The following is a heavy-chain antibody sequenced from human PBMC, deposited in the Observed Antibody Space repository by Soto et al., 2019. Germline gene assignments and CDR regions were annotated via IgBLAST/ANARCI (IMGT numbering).Heavy chain of an antibody. CDR3: ATSSSGWHDAFDI. D-gene: IGHD6-19*01. Sequence: ASVKVSCKVSGYTLTELSMHWVRQAPGKGLEWMGGFDPEDGETIYAQKFQGRVTMTEDSSTDTAYMELSSLRFEDTAVYYCATSSSGWHDAFDIWGQGTMVTVSS. J-gene: IGHJ3*02. CDR2: FDPEDGET. V-gene: IGHV1-24*01. CDR1: GYTLTELS.